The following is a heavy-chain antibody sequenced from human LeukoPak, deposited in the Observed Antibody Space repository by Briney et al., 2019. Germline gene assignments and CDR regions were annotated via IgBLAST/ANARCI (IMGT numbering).Heavy chain of an antibody. V-gene: IGHV4-39*01. CDR2: IYYSGST. D-gene: IGHD3-22*01. Sequence: SETLSLTCTVSGGSISSSSYYWGWIRQPPGKGLEWIGSIYYSGSTYYNPSLKSRVTISVDTSKNQFSLKLSSVTAADTAVYYCARAPQLYYYDSSGYSAFDIWGQGTMVTVSS. J-gene: IGHJ3*02. CDR3: ARAPQLYYYDSSGYSAFDI. CDR1: GGSISSSSYY.